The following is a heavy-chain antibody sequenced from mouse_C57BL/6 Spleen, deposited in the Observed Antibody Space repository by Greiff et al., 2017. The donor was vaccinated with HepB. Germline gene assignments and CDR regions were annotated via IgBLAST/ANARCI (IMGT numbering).Heavy chain of an antibody. D-gene: IGHD2-3*01. CDR2: IDPSDSYT. Sequence: QVQLKQSGAELVMPGASVKLSCKASGYTFTSYWMHWVKQRPGQGLEWIGEIDPSDSYTNYNQKFKGKSTLTVDKSSSTAYMQLSSLTSEDSAVYYCARSSYDGYFFAYWGQGTLVTVSA. J-gene: IGHJ3*01. CDR3: ARSSYDGYFFAY. CDR1: GYTFTSYW. V-gene: IGHV1-69*01.